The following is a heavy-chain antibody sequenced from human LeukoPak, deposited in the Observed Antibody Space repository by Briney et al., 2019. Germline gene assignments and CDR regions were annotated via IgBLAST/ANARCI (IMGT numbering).Heavy chain of an antibody. D-gene: IGHD1-7*01. CDR3: ARDLNWNYVDYYYYMDV. CDR1: GYTFTGYY. CDR2: INPNSGGT. Sequence: ASVKVSCKASGYTFTGYYMHWVRQAPGQGLEWMGWINPNSGGTNYAQKFQGRVTMTRDTSISTAYMELSRLRSDDTAVYYCARDLNWNYVDYYYYMDVWGKGTTVTVSS. V-gene: IGHV1-2*02. J-gene: IGHJ6*03.